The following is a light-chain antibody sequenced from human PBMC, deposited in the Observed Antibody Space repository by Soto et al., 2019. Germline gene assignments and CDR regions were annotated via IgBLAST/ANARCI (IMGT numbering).Light chain of an antibody. CDR3: QAWDSSIVV. CDR1: KLGDKY. CDR2: QDT. V-gene: IGLV3-1*01. J-gene: IGLJ2*01. Sequence: SYELTQPPSVSVSPGQTASITCSGDKLGDKYACWYQQKPGQSPVLVIYQDTKRPSGIPERFSGSNSGNTATLTISETQAMDEAAYYCQAWDSSIVVFGGGTKVTVL.